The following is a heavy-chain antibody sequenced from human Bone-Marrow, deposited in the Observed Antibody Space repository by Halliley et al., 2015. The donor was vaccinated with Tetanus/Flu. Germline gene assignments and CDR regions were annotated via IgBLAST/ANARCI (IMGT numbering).Heavy chain of an antibody. CDR3: AKNGRNSAGGAEFFHH. J-gene: IGHJ1*01. CDR2: ISNTGST. CDR1: GDSVSSRY. V-gene: IGHV4-59*02. D-gene: IGHD3-10*01. Sequence: TLSLTCTVSGDSVSSRYWSWIRQPPGKRLEWIGYISNTGSTRYNPSLKSRVTISVDTSKNQFSLKLNSVYDSDTAKYYCAKNGRNSAGGAEFFHHWGQGTPVTVSS.